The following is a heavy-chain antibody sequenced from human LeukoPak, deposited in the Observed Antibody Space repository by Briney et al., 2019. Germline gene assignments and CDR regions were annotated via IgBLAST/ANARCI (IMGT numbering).Heavy chain of an antibody. J-gene: IGHJ5*02. Sequence: GGSLRLSCAASGFTFSSYGMRWVRQAPGKGLEWVAVISYDGGNKYYADSVKGRFTISRDNSKNTLYLQMNSLRAEDTAVYYCAKETTTVTDWFDPWGQGTLVTVSS. CDR1: GFTFSSYG. CDR2: ISYDGGNK. CDR3: AKETTTVTDWFDP. D-gene: IGHD4-17*01. V-gene: IGHV3-30*18.